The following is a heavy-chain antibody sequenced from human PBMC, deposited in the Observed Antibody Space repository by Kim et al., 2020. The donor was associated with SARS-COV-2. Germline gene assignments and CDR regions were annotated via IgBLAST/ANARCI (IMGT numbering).Heavy chain of an antibody. Sequence: GGSLRLSCAASGFTFSSYAMHWVRQAPGKGLEWVAVISFDGGQKYYADSVKGRFTISRDNSENMLFLQMNSLRVEDTGLYYCARAAGCDAGSRYVDWG. D-gene: IGHD3-16*01. J-gene: IGHJ1*01. CDR1: GFTFSSYA. CDR3: ARAAGCDAGSRYVD. CDR2: ISFDGGQK. V-gene: IGHV3-30-3*01.